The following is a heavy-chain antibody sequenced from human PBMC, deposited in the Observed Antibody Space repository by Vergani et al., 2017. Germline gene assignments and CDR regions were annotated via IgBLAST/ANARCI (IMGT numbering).Heavy chain of an antibody. CDR1: GCTFSSYA. CDR3: AIQGAAAADY. Sequence: QVQLVESGGGVVQPGRSLRLSCAASGCTFSSYAMHWVRQAPGKGLEWVAVISYDGSNKYYADSVKGRFTISRDNSKNTLYLQMNSLRAEDTAVYYCAIQGAAAADYWGQGTLVTVSS. J-gene: IGHJ4*02. V-gene: IGHV3-30-3*01. CDR2: ISYDGSNK. D-gene: IGHD6-13*01.